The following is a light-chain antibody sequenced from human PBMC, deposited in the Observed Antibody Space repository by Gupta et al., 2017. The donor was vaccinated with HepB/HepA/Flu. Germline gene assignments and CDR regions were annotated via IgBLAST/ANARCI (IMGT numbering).Light chain of an antibody. CDR3: SSYAGSSVV. CDR2: EVS. J-gene: IGLJ2*01. CDR1: SSDVGSYNL. Sequence: QSALSQPAYVSGSPGQSITSSCTGTSSDVGSYNLVSWYQQHPGKAPKLMIYEVSKRPSGVSNRFSGSKSGTTASLTISALQAEDEADYYRSSYAGSSVVFGGGTKLTVL. V-gene: IGLV2-23*02.